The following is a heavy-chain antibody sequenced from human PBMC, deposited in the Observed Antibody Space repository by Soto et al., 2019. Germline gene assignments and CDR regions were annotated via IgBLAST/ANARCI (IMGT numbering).Heavy chain of an antibody. V-gene: IGHV1-2*02. CDR3: ARDIVVVVAATDYYYGMDV. CDR1: GYTFTGYY. D-gene: IGHD2-15*01. CDR2: INPNSGGT. J-gene: IGHJ6*02. Sequence: ASVKVSCNASGYTFTGYYMHWVRQAPGQGLEWMGWINPNSGGTNYAQKFQGRVTMTRDTSISTAYMELSRLRSDDTAVYYCARDIVVVVAATDYYYGMDVWGQGTTVTVSS.